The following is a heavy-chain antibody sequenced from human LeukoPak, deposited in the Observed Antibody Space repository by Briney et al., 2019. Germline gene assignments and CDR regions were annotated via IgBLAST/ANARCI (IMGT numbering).Heavy chain of an antibody. Sequence: ASVKVSCKASGYTFTSYYMHWVRQAPGQGLEWMGIINPSGGNTSYAQKFQGRVTMTRDMSTSTVYMELSSLRSEDTAVYYCARESLYYYDSSGYSPDNGAFDIWGQGTMVTVSS. V-gene: IGHV1-46*01. D-gene: IGHD3-22*01. CDR3: ARESLYYYDSSGYSPDNGAFDI. J-gene: IGHJ3*02. CDR1: GYTFTSYY. CDR2: INPSGGNT.